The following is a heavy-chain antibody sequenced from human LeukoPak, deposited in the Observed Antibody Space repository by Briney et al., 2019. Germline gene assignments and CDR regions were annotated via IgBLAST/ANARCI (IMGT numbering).Heavy chain of an antibody. CDR2: IYYSGST. CDR1: GGSISSGDYY. D-gene: IGHD3-16*01. J-gene: IGHJ6*02. CDR3: ARDGVRYGMDV. Sequence: SRTLSLTCTVSGGSISSGDYYWSWLRQPPGKGLEWIGYIYYSGSTYYNPSLKSRVTISVDTSKNQFSLKLSSVTAADTAVYYCARDGVRYGMDVWGQGTTVTVSS. V-gene: IGHV4-30-4*01.